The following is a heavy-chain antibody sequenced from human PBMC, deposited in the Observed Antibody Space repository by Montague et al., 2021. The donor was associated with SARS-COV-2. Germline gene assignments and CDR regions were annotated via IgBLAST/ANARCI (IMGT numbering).Heavy chain of an antibody. D-gene: IGHD6-13*01. J-gene: IGHJ5*02. CDR3: ARGRSYSSWYGVNWFDP. CDR1: GGSFSGYY. V-gene: IGHV4-34*01. Sequence: SETLSLTCAVYGGSFSGYYWSWIRQPPGKGLEWIGEINHSGSTNYNPSLTSRVTISVDTSKNQFSLKLSSVTAADTAVYYCARGRSYSSWYGVNWFDPWGQGTLVTVSS. CDR2: INHSGST.